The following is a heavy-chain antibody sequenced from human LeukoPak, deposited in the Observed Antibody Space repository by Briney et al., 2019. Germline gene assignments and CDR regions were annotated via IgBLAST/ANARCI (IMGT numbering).Heavy chain of an antibody. D-gene: IGHD6-19*01. Sequence: GGCLRVSCAASGVTFSKDWMNWGRQAPGKGLGWVANIKEDGSERKYVDSVKGRFTLSRDNAKESLYLPMNSLRDADTAIYYCARDGRGAGSHYNLFDPWGQATLVIVSS. CDR2: IKEDGSER. CDR1: GVTFSKDW. CDR3: ARDGRGAGSHYNLFDP. J-gene: IGHJ5*02. V-gene: IGHV3-7*01.